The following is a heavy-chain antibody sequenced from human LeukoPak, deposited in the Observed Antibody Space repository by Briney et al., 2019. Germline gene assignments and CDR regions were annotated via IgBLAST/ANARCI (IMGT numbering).Heavy chain of an antibody. CDR3: ARGLTGTTFSLDY. D-gene: IGHD1-20*01. V-gene: IGHV4-34*01. Sequence: SETLSLTCAVYGGSFSGYYWSWIRQPPGKGPEWIGEINHSGSTNYNPSLKSRVTISVDTSKNQFSLKLSSVTAADTAVYYCARGLTGTTFSLDYWGQGTLVTVSS. CDR1: GGSFSGYY. CDR2: INHSGST. J-gene: IGHJ4*02.